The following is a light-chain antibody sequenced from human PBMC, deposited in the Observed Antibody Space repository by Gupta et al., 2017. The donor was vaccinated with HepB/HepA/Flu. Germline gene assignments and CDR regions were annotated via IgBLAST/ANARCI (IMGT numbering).Light chain of an antibody. CDR3: FSNGTRNTYV. J-gene: IGLJ1*01. Sequence: SALTPPPSTSGSPAQSVTISCTGSNSDIAFYKFVSWYQHHPGNAHKLIIFDVNKRPSGVPRRFSVSRSDYAASLTVSEHAQEEEADYYDFSNGTRNTYVFGTGTSITV. V-gene: IGLV2-8*01. CDR1: NSDIAFYKF. CDR2: DVN.